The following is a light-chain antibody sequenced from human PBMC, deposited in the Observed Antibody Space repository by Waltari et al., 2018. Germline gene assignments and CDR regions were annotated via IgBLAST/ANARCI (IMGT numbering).Light chain of an antibody. CDR3: QQSYISPRT. J-gene: IGKJ1*01. CDR2: GAS. Sequence: DVQLTQSPSSLSASVGGNVTMTCRASQRITNFLNWYQQKSGEAPKLLIYGASNLQDGVPSKFSGSGSGTDFTLTISGLQPEDFGTYFCQQSYISPRTFGPGTKVEI. V-gene: IGKV1-39*01. CDR1: QRITNF.